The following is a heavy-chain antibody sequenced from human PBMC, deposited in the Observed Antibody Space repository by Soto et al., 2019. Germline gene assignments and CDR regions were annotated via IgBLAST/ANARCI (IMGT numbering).Heavy chain of an antibody. J-gene: IGHJ6*02. D-gene: IGHD5-18*01. V-gene: IGHV1-2*02. CDR3: ARAPSTRIHRTIYYYYGMDV. CDR1: GYTFTGYY. CDR2: INPNSGGT. Sequence: QVQLVQSGAEVKKPGASVKVSCKASGYTFTGYYMHWVRQAPGQGLEWMGWINPNSGGTNYAQKFQGRVTMTRDTSISTAYMELSRLRSDDTAVYYCARAPSTRIHRTIYYYYGMDVWGQGTTVTVSS.